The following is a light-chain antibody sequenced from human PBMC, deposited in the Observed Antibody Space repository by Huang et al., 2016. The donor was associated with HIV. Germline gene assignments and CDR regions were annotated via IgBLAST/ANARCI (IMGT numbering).Light chain of an antibody. CDR2: ETS. V-gene: IGKV3-11*01. Sequence: EIVLTQSPATLSFSPGERATLSCRTSQSVDNYLVWYQQRPGQAPRLLIYETSYRAAGIPARFSGSGSGTDFTLTMSSLEPEDFAVYFCQQRSKWPITFGQGTRLEIK. CDR1: QSVDNY. J-gene: IGKJ5*01. CDR3: QQRSKWPIT.